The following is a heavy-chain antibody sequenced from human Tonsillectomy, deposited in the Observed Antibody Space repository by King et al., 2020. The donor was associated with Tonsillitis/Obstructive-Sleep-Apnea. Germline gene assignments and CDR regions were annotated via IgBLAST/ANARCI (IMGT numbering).Heavy chain of an antibody. Sequence: VQLVESGGGLVQPGGSLRLSCAASGFTFSNYAMSWVRQAPGKGLEWVSAINDGGFSTYYADFVKGRFTISRDNSKNTLYLQMISLRAEDTAVYYCAKNWGQGVPTANEYFQHWGQGTLVTVSS. J-gene: IGHJ1*01. CDR1: GFTFSNYA. CDR2: INDGGFST. CDR3: AKNWGQGVPTANEYFQH. D-gene: IGHD4/OR15-4a*01. V-gene: IGHV3-23*04.